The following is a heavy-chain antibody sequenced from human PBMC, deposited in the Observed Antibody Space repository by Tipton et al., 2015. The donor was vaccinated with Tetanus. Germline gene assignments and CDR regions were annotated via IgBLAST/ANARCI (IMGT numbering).Heavy chain of an antibody. D-gene: IGHD3-10*01. V-gene: IGHV5-10-1*01. J-gene: IGHJ2*01. CDR3: ASPPLIGGDAPWSFDL. CDR1: GYSFTSYW. CDR2: IDPSDSYT. Sequence: VQLVQSGAEVKKPGESLRISCKGSGYSFTSYWISWVRQMPGKGLEWMGRIDPSDSYTNYSPSFQGHVTISADKSISTAYLQWSRLKASDPAMYYCASPPLIGGDAPWSFDLWGRGTLVTVSS.